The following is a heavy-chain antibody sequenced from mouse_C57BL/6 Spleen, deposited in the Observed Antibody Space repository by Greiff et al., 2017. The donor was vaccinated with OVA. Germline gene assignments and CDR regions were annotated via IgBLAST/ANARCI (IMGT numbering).Heavy chain of an antibody. CDR1: GFTFSSYA. Sequence: EVQLVESGGGLVKPGGSLKLSCAASGFTFSSYAMSWVRQTPEKRLEWVATISDGGSYTYYPDNVKGRFTISRDNAKNNLYLQMSHLKSDDTATYYCARTPGLLYNIPDYWGQGTTLTVSS. CDR2: ISDGGSYT. V-gene: IGHV5-4*01. CDR3: ARTPGLLYNIPDY. J-gene: IGHJ2*01. D-gene: IGHD2-12*01.